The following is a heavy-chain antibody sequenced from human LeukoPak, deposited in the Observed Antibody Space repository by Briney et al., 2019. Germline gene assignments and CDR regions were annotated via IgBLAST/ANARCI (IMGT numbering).Heavy chain of an antibody. CDR2: ISAYNGNT. CDR1: GYTFTSYG. J-gene: IGHJ6*03. V-gene: IGHV1-18*01. Sequence: ASVKVSCEASGYTFTSYGISWVRQAPGQGLEWMGWISAYNGNTNYAQKLQGRVTMTTDTSTSTAYMELRSLRSDDTAVYYCARWQYCTNGVCYPYYYYYYMDVWGKGTTVTVSS. CDR3: ARWQYCTNGVCYPYYYYYYMDV. D-gene: IGHD2-8*01.